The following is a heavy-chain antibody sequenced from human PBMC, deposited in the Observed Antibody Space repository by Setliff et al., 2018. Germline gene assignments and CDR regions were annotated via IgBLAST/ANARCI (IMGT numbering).Heavy chain of an antibody. V-gene: IGHV1-2*06. Sequence: ASVKVSCKASGDTFSDYYMHWVRQAPGQGLEWMGRINPNSGDTNYAQNFQGRVTMTRDTSISTVYMDLSRLKSDDTAVYYCARGTDYHGSGSYWAKDVWGKGTTVTVSS. CDR1: GDTFSDYY. CDR3: ARGTDYHGSGSYWAKDV. CDR2: INPNSGDT. J-gene: IGHJ6*04. D-gene: IGHD3-10*01.